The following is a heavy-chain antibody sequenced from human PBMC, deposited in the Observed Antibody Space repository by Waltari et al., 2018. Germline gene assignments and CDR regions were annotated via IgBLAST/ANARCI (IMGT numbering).Heavy chain of an antibody. CDR3: SKDMGDDGSVRQYYFDY. Sequence: EVQLVESGGVVVQRGGSLRVSCAASGFTFDDYPMHWVRQALGRGLEWVSLIRWDCGSTYSADSVKGQFTISSDNSKSSLYLQMNSLRTEDTALYYCSKDMGDDGSVRQYYFDYWGQGTLVTVSS. CDR2: IRWDCGST. D-gene: IGHD3-10*01. V-gene: IGHV3-43*01. J-gene: IGHJ4*02. CDR1: GFTFDDYP.